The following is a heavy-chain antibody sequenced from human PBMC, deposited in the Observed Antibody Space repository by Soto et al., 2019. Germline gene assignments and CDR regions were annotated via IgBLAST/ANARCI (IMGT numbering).Heavy chain of an antibody. CDR3: ASGRGYSYGSFDY. J-gene: IGHJ4*02. CDR2: IIPIFGTA. D-gene: IGHD5-18*01. Sequence: SVKVSCKASGGTFSSSSISWVRQAPGQGLEWMGGIIPIFGTANYAQKFQGRVTITADESTSTAYMELSSLRSEDTAVYYCASGRGYSYGSFDYWGQGTLVTVSS. CDR1: GGTFSSSS. V-gene: IGHV1-69*13.